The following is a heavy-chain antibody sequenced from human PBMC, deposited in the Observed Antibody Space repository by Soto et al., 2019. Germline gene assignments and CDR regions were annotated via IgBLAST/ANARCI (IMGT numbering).Heavy chain of an antibody. V-gene: IGHV5-10-1*01. D-gene: IGHD1-1*01. J-gene: IGHJ3*02. Sequence: GESLKISCKGSGYNFPSYRINWVRQMPGNGLEWMGRIDPSDSDTNYSPSFQGHVTISTDKSISTAYLQWSSLKASDTAMYYCARLSLGGTTVPPSAFDIWGQGTMVTVSS. CDR1: GYNFPSYR. CDR3: ARLSLGGTTVPPSAFDI. CDR2: IDPSDSDT.